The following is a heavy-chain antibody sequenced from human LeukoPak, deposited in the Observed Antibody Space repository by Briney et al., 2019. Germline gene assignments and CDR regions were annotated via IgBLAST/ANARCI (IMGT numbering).Heavy chain of an antibody. D-gene: IGHD5-12*01. Sequence: GASVKVSCKASGYTFTIYGISWVRQAPGQGLEWMGWISAYNGNTNYAQKLQGRVTMTTDTSTSTAYMELRSLRSDDTAVYYCARDFRDIVATITQYYFDYWGQGTLVTVSS. J-gene: IGHJ4*02. CDR2: ISAYNGNT. V-gene: IGHV1-18*04. CDR3: ARDFRDIVATITQYYFDY. CDR1: GYTFTIYG.